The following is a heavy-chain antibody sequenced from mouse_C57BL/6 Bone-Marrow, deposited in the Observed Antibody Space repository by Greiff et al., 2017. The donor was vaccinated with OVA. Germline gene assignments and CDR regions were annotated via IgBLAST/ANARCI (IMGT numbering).Heavy chain of an antibody. D-gene: IGHD4-1*01. V-gene: IGHV1-69*01. CDR2: IDPSDSYT. CDR3: ARLLGRNY. CDR1: GYTFTSYW. Sequence: VQLQQPGAELVMPGASVKLSCKASGYTFTSYWMHWVKQRPGQGLEWIGEIDPSDSYTNYNQKVKGKSTLTVDKSSSPAYMQLSSLTSEDSAVYYCARLLGRNYWGQGTTLTVSS. J-gene: IGHJ2*01.